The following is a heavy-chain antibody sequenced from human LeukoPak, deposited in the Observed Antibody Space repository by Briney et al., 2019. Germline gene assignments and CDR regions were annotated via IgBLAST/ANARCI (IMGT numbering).Heavy chain of an antibody. CDR1: GFTFSSYW. V-gene: IGHV3-74*01. J-gene: IGHJ4*02. Sequence: GGSLRLSCAASGFTFSSYWMRWVRQAPGKGLVWVSRINSDGSSTSYADSVKGRFTISRDNAKNTLYLQMNSLRAEDTAVYYCARGLLWFGELFDYWGQGTLVTVSS. CDR2: INSDGSST. CDR3: ARGLLWFGELFDY. D-gene: IGHD3-10*01.